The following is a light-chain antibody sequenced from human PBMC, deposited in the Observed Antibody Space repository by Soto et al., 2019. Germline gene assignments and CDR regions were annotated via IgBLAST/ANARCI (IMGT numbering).Light chain of an antibody. J-gene: IGLJ3*02. V-gene: IGLV1-40*01. Sequence: QSVLTQPPSVSGAPGQRVTISCTGSSSNIGAGYDVHWYQQLPGTAPKLLIYGNSNRPSGVPDRFSGSKSGTSASLAITGLQAEDEADYYCQSYDSSLSGWVXGGGXKLTVL. CDR1: SSNIGAGYD. CDR3: QSYDSSLSGWV. CDR2: GNS.